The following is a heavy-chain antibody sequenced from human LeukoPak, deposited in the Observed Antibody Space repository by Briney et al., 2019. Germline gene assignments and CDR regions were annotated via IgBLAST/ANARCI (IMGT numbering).Heavy chain of an antibody. D-gene: IGHD3-9*01. CDR2: IRYDGADK. CDR1: GFTFSTFG. Sequence: GGSLRPSCAASGFTFSTFGMHWVRQAPGKGLEWVAFIRYDGADKFYADSVKGRFTISRDNSKNTAYLQMNSLRAEDTAVYYCAKTTYYDILTGYQRTFYFDYWGQGTLVTVSS. V-gene: IGHV3-30*02. J-gene: IGHJ4*02. CDR3: AKTTYYDILTGYQRTFYFDY.